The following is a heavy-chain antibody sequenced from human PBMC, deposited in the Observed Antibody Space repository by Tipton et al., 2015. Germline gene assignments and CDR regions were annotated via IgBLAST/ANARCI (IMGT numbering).Heavy chain of an antibody. Sequence: TLSLTCAVSAYSISTDYYWVRIRQPPGKGLEWIGTISHSGSTYYNPSLKSRVTISADTSRNQFSLRLSSVTAADTAVYYCACHDYVLLTRYYQPVDYWGQGTLVTVSP. CDR2: ISHSGST. V-gene: IGHV4-38-2*01. CDR3: ACHDYVLLTRYYQPVDY. D-gene: IGHD3-9*01. J-gene: IGHJ4*02. CDR1: AYSISTDYY.